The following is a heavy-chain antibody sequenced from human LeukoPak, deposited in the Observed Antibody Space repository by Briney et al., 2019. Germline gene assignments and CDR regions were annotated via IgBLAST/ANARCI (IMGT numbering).Heavy chain of an antibody. J-gene: IGHJ6*03. V-gene: IGHV3-21*01. Sequence: PGGSLRLSCAASGFTFSSYSMNWVRQAPGKGLEWVSSISTSSSYIYYADSVKGRFTISRDNARTSLFLQMNSLRAEDTAVYYCARAYSESYGLGYYYMDVWGKGTTVTVSS. D-gene: IGHD1-26*01. CDR3: ARAYSESYGLGYYYMDV. CDR1: GFTFSSYS. CDR2: ISTSSSYI.